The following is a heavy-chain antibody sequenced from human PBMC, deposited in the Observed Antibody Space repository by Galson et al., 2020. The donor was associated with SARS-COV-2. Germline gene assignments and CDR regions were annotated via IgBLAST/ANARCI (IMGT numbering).Heavy chain of an antibody. D-gene: IGHD3-9*01. Sequence: SETLSLTCAVSGGSISSGGYSWSWIRQPPGKGLEWIGYIYHSGSTYYNPSLKSRVTISVDRSKNQFSLKLSSVTAADTAVYYCARVDDILTGPTKGAFDIWGQGTMVTVSS. CDR2: IYHSGST. CDR1: GGSISSGGYS. V-gene: IGHV4-30-2*01. CDR3: ARVDDILTGPTKGAFDI. J-gene: IGHJ3*02.